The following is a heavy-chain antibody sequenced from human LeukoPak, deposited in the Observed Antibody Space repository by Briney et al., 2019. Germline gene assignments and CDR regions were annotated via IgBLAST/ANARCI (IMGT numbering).Heavy chain of an antibody. V-gene: IGHV4-59*01. CDR2: IYYSGST. D-gene: IGHD3-16*01. Sequence: SETLSLTCTVSGGSISSYYWSWIRQPPGKGLEWIGYIYYSGSTNYNPSLKSRVTISVDTSKNQFSLKLSSVTAADTAVYYCARAFASGPRNWFDPWGQGTLVTVSS. CDR1: GGSISSYY. CDR3: ARAFASGPRNWFDP. J-gene: IGHJ5*02.